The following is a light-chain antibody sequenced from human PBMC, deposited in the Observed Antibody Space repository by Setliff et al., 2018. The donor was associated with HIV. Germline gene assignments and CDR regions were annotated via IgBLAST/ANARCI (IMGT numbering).Light chain of an antibody. Sequence: QSALTQPASVSGSPGQSITISCTGTSSDVSGYNYVSWYQQHPGKAPKLIIYEVTNRPSGVSNRFSGSKSGNTASLTISGLQAEDEADYYCSSYRSSDTGVFGTGTKVTVL. J-gene: IGLJ1*01. V-gene: IGLV2-14*01. CDR3: SSYRSSDTGV. CDR1: SSDVSGYNY. CDR2: EVT.